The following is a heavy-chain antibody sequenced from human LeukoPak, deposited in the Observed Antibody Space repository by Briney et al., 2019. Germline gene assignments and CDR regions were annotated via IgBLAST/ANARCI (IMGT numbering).Heavy chain of an antibody. CDR1: SGSISTYY. CDR2: ISHTGIT. CDR3: ARVGSYNFDY. J-gene: IGHJ4*02. V-gene: IGHV4-59*01. Sequence: SETLSLTCTVSSGSISTYYWSWIRQPPGKGLEWIGYISHTGITNYNPSLKSRVTISEDTSKNQFSLRLSSVTAADTAVYYCARVGSYNFDYWGQGTLVTVSS. D-gene: IGHD1-26*01.